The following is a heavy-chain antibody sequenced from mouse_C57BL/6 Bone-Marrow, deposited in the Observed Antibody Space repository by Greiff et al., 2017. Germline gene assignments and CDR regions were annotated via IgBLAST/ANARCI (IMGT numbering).Heavy chain of an antibody. CDR2: IDPSDSYT. CDR3: AREEPFYFDD. Sequence: VQLQQPGAELVMPGASVKLSFKASGYTFTSYWMHWVKQRPGQGLEWIGEIDPSDSYTNYNQKFKGKSTLTVDKSSSTAYMQLSSLTSEDSAVYYCAREEPFYFDDWGQGTTLTVSS. CDR1: GYTFTSYW. V-gene: IGHV1-69*01. J-gene: IGHJ2*01.